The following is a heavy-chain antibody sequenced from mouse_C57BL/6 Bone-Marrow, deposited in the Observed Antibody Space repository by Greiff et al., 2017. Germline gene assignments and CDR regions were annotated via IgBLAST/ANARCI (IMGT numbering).Heavy chain of an antibody. Sequence: EVQLQQSGGGLVQPGGSMKLSCVASGFTFSNYWMNWVRQSPEKGLEWVAQIRLKSDNYATHYAESVKGRFTISRDDSKSSVYLQMNNLRAEDTGIYYCTGGYSSGYKGDYWGQGTTLTVSS. J-gene: IGHJ2*01. CDR2: IRLKSDNYAT. D-gene: IGHD3-2*02. V-gene: IGHV6-3*01. CDR3: TGGYSSGYKGDY. CDR1: GFTFSNYW.